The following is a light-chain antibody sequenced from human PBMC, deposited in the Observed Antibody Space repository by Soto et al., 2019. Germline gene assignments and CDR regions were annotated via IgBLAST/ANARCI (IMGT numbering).Light chain of an antibody. CDR2: GAS. Sequence: EVVLTQSPGTLSLSPGERATLSCRASQSIGSSYLAWYQQKPGQAPRLLIYGASSRATGIPARFSGSGSGTDFTLTISSLQPGDFATYYCQHDNNWPPITCGQGKRLEMK. CDR3: QHDNNWPPIT. J-gene: IGKJ5*01. V-gene: IGKV3-20*01. CDR1: QSIGSSY.